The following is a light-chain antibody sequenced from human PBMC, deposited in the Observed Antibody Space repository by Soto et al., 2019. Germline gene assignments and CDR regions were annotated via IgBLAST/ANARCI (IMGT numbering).Light chain of an antibody. V-gene: IGKV3-20*01. CDR1: QSVGTS. CDR3: QQYGSSHP. Sequence: EIVLTQSPATLSLSPGERATLSCRASQSVGTSLAWYRQKPGQAPRVLIYGASSRATDIPDRFSGSGSGTDFTLTISRLEPEDFAVYYCQQYGSSHPFGGGTKVEIK. J-gene: IGKJ4*01. CDR2: GAS.